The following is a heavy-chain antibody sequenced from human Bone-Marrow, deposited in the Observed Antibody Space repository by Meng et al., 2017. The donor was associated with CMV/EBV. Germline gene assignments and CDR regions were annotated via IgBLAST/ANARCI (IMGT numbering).Heavy chain of an antibody. V-gene: IGHV1-69*10. Sequence: SVKVSCKASGGTFSSYAISWVRQAPGQGLEWMGGIILILGIANYAQKFQGRVTITADKSTSTAYMELSSLRSEDTAVYYCARGDYSNYPRAGLVHYLEVWGRGTTVTGSS. CDR1: GGTFSSYA. CDR3: ARGDYSNYPRAGLVHYLEV. D-gene: IGHD4-11*01. J-gene: IGHJ6*02. CDR2: IILILGIA.